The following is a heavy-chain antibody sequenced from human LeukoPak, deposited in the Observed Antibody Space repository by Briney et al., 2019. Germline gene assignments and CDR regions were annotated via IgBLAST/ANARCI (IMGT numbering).Heavy chain of an antibody. CDR3: AREVTDILTAYGLYYFDY. Sequence: SETLSLTCTVSGDSISSSCWSWIRQPAGKGLEWIGRIYTSGSTNYIPSLKSRVTISVDKSKNQFSLKLNSVTAADTAVYCCAREVTDILTAYGLYYFDYWGQGTLVTASS. CDR1: GDSISSSC. D-gene: IGHD3-9*01. CDR2: IYTSGST. V-gene: IGHV4-4*07. J-gene: IGHJ4*02.